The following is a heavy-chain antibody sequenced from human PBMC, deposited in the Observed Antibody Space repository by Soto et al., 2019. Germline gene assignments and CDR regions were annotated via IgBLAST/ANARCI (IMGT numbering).Heavy chain of an antibody. D-gene: IGHD3-22*01. J-gene: IGHJ4*02. Sequence: PSETLSLTCTVSGGSISGYYWSWIRQPPGKGLEWIGYIYYSGSTNYNPSLKGRVTISVDTSKNQFSLRMRSVTAADTAVYYCARAGYYDSRGYFLDYWGQGTVVTVSS. CDR2: IYYSGST. CDR3: ARAGYYDSRGYFLDY. V-gene: IGHV4-59*01. CDR1: GGSISGYY.